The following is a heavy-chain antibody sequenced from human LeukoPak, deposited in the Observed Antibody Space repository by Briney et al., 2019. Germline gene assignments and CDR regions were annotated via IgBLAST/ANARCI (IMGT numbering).Heavy chain of an antibody. Sequence: ASVTVSCKASGGTFSSYAISWVRQAPGQGLEWMGGIIPIFGTANYAQKFQGRGTITADESTSTAYMALSSLRSDATAVYSCARWPVGGGLQYYVNYWGQGTLVTVSS. J-gene: IGHJ4*02. CDR3: ARWPVGGGLQYYVNY. CDR2: IIPIFGTA. CDR1: GGTFSSYA. V-gene: IGHV1-69*13. D-gene: IGHD2-21*01.